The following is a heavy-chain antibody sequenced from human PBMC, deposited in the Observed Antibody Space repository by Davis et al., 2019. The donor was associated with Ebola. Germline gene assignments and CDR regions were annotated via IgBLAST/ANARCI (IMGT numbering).Heavy chain of an antibody. V-gene: IGHV6-1*01. D-gene: IGHD5-24*01. CDR3: ARGWLRGSFDI. J-gene: IGHJ3*02. CDR1: GDSVSSGG. CDR2: TYYSSKWYN. Sequence: PSETLSLTCAISGDSVSSGGWNWIRQSPSRGLEWLGRTYYSSKWYNDYAVSVKSRITVNPDTSKNQFSLQLDSVTPEDTAVYYCARGWLRGSFDIWGQGTMVIVSS.